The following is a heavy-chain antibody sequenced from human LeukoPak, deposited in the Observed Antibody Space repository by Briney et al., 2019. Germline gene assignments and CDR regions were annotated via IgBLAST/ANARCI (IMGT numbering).Heavy chain of an antibody. CDR3: ARVPPTIGYSYGDPDY. J-gene: IGHJ4*02. CDR2: INHSGST. V-gene: IGHV4-34*01. CDR1: GESFSGYY. D-gene: IGHD5-18*01. Sequence: PSETLSLTCAVYGESFSGYYWSWIRQPPGKGLEWIGEINHSGSTNYNPSLKSRVTISVDTSKNQFSLKLSSVTAADTAVYYCARVPPTIGYSYGDPDYWGQGTLVTVSS.